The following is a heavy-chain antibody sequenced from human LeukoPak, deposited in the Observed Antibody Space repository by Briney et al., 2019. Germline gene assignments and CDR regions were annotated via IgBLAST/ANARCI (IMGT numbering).Heavy chain of an antibody. V-gene: IGHV3-23*01. J-gene: IGHJ4*02. D-gene: IGHD3-16*02. Sequence: PGGSLRLSCAASGFTFSSYAMSRGRETQGKGLEWVSAISGSSGRTYYADSVKGRFTISRDNSKNTLYLQMNSLRAEDTAVYYCAKDTGHFYYDHVWGSYPNDNDYWGQGTLVTVSS. CDR1: GFTFSSYA. CDR2: ISGSSGRT. CDR3: AKDTGHFYYDHVWGSYPNDNDY.